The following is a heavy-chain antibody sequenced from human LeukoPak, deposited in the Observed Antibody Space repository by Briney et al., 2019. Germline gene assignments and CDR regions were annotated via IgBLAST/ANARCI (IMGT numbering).Heavy chain of an antibody. CDR3: VRKRIRGLDY. V-gene: IGHV3-48*03. D-gene: IGHD3-10*01. Sequence: PGGSLRLSCAASGFTFSSYEMNWVRQAPGKGLEWVSYISSSAETIYYADSVKGRFTISRDNAKNSLYLQMNSLRAEDTAVYYCVRKRIRGLDYWGQGTLVTVPS. CDR1: GFTFSSYE. J-gene: IGHJ4*02. CDR2: ISSSAETI.